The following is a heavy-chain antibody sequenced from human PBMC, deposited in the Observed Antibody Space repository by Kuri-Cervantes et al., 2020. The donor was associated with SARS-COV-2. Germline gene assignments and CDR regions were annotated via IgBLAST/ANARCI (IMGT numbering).Heavy chain of an antibody. J-gene: IGHJ6*02. V-gene: IGHV4-61*03. CDR3: ARRVPPWYDFWSGYYGMDV. CDR1: GGSVSSGTKF. CDR2: IYHSGAT. D-gene: IGHD3-3*01. Sequence: SETLSLTCAVSGGSVSSGTKFWSWIRQPPGKGLEWIGYIYHSGATNYNPSLESRVTISVDTSKNHFSLKLNSVTAADTAVYYCARRVPPWYDFWSGYYGMDVWGQGITVTVSS.